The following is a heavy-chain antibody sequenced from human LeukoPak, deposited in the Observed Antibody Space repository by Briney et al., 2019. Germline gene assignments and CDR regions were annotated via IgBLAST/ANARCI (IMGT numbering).Heavy chain of an antibody. CDR1: GYSFTSYW. V-gene: IGHV5-51*01. J-gene: IGHJ3*02. Sequence: GESLKISCKGSGYSFTSYWIGWVRQMPGKGLEWMGIIYPGGSDTRYSPSFQGQVTISADKSISTAYLQWSSLKASDTAMYYCASQTTSYYYDSSGYGAFDIWGQGTMVTVSS. CDR2: IYPGGSDT. CDR3: ASQTTSYYYDSSGYGAFDI. D-gene: IGHD3-22*01.